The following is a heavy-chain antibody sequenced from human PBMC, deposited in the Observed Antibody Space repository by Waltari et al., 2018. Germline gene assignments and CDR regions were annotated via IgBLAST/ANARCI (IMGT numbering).Heavy chain of an antibody. CDR3: ARDPGPIVGAPDY. D-gene: IGHD1-26*01. Sequence: QVQLVQSGTAVKNPGASVKVSCQASGSSFTYYHLPWVRQTPGQGRGWLGWINPENGDTGYAQNFLGRVTMTRDTSINTVYMDLSGLRSDDTAVFYCARDPGPIVGAPDYWGQGTLVTVSS. CDR2: INPENGDT. J-gene: IGHJ4*02. V-gene: IGHV1-2*02. CDR1: GSSFTYYH.